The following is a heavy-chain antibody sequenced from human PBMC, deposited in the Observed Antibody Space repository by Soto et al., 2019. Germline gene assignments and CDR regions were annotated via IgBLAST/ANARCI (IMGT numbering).Heavy chain of an antibody. CDR3: AHYSGYDRKFDY. V-gene: IGHV4-59*06. CDR2: IYYSGST. CDR1: GGSISSFY. D-gene: IGHD5-12*01. Sequence: SETLSLTCTVSGGSISSFYWSWIRQHPGKGLEWIGYIYYSGSTYYNPSLKSRVTISVDTSKNQFSLKLSSVTAADTAVYYCAHYSGYDRKFDYWGQGTLVTVSS. J-gene: IGHJ4*02.